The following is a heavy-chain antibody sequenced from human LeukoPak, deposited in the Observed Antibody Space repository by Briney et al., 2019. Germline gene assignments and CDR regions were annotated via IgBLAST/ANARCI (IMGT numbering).Heavy chain of an antibody. CDR3: ARGKQLAAKAKTYNWFDP. Sequence: ASVKVSCKASGYTFTSYDINWVRQATGQGLEWMGWMNPNSGNTGYAQKFQGRVTITRNTSISTAYMELSSLRSEDTAVYYCARGKQLAAKAKTYNWFDPWRQGTLVSVSS. V-gene: IGHV1-8*03. CDR1: GYTFTSYD. J-gene: IGHJ5*02. CDR2: MNPNSGNT. D-gene: IGHD6-6*01.